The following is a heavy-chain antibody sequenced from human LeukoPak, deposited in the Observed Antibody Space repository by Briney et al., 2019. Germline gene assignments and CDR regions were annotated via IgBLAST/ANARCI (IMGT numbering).Heavy chain of an antibody. Sequence: ASVKVSCKASGYTSTGYYMHWVRQAPGQGLEWMGWVNPNSGGTNYEQKFQGRVTMTRDTSISTMYMELSRLRSDDTAVYYCARDDDSGSAFDYWGQGTLVTVSS. CDR1: GYTSTGYY. D-gene: IGHD1-26*01. CDR3: ARDDDSGSAFDY. J-gene: IGHJ4*02. CDR2: VNPNSGGT. V-gene: IGHV1-2*02.